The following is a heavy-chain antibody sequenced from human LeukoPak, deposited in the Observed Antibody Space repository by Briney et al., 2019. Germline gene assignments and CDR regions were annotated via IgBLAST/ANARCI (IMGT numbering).Heavy chain of an antibody. CDR3: ARDDYDILTGINYFDY. Sequence: PSETLSLTCAVYGGSFSGYYWSWIRQPPGKGLEWIGEINHSGSTNYNPPLKSRVTISVDTSKNQFSLKLSSVTAADTAVYYCARDDYDILTGINYFDYWGQGTLVTVSS. V-gene: IGHV4-34*01. D-gene: IGHD3-9*01. CDR2: INHSGST. CDR1: GGSFSGYY. J-gene: IGHJ4*02.